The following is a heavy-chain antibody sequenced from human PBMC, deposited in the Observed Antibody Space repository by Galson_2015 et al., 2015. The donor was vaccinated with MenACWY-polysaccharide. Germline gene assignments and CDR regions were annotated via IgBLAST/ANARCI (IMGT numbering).Heavy chain of an antibody. J-gene: IGHJ6*03. Sequence: SVKVSCKASGYNFTSYAMHWVRQAPGQRLEWMGWINAGNGNTKYSQKFQGRVTITRDTSASTAYMELSSPRSEDTAVYYCARAGGRYCSSTSCYTNDYYYHMDVWGKGTTVTVSS. V-gene: IGHV1-3*01. CDR1: GYNFTSYA. D-gene: IGHD2-2*02. CDR3: ARAGGRYCSSTSCYTNDYYYHMDV. CDR2: INAGNGNT.